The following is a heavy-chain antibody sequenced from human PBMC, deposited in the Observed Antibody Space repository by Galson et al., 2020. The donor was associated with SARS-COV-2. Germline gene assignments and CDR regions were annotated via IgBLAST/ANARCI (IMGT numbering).Heavy chain of an antibody. Sequence: SETLSLTCTVSAVSFINGDFYWSWIRQPPGKGLEWIGHIYYSGGTFYSPSLKSRITMSVDTPKNQFSLRLTSVTAADTAVYYCARVSVGTYSPYFDYWGQGTLVTVSS. CDR1: AVSFINGDFY. CDR3: ARVSVGTYSPYFDY. J-gene: IGHJ4*02. D-gene: IGHD1-7*01. CDR2: IYYSGGT. V-gene: IGHV4-30-4*01.